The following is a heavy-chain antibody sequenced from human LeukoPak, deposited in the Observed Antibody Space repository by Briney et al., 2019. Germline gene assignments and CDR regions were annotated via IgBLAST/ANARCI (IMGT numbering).Heavy chain of an antibody. CDR2: IRSKVNNYAT. Sequence: GGSLRLSCAASGFTFSGSAMHWVRQASGKGLEWVGRIRSKVNNYATAYAASVKGRFTISRDESKNTAYLQMNSLKTEDTAVYYCTRRSGDDSRGYYDYWGQGTLVTVSS. J-gene: IGHJ4*02. D-gene: IGHD3-22*01. CDR3: TRRSGDDSRGYYDY. V-gene: IGHV3-73*01. CDR1: GFTFSGSA.